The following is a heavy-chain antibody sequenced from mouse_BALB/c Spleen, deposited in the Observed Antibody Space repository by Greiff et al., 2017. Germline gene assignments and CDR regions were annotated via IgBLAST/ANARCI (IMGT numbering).Heavy chain of an antibody. V-gene: IGHV5-17*02. Sequence: EVQRVESGGGLVQPGGSRKLSCAASGFTFSSFGMHWVRQAPEKGLEWVAYISSGSSTIYYADTVKGRFTITRDNPKNTLFLQMTSLRSEDTAMYYCARATGTRVMDYWGQGTSVTVSS. CDR2: ISSGSSTI. CDR1: GFTFSSFG. D-gene: IGHD4-1*02. CDR3: ARATGTRVMDY. J-gene: IGHJ4*01.